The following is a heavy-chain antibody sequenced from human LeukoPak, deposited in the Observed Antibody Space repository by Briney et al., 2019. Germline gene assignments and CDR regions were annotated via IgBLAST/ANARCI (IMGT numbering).Heavy chain of an antibody. CDR3: ARGVLYRRWSGETGFDY. V-gene: IGHV4-38-2*02. CDR2: IYHSGST. D-gene: IGHD3-10*01. Sequence: KSSETLSLTCTVSGYSISSGYYWGWIRQPPGKGLEWIGSIYHSGSTYYNPSLKSRVTISVDTSKNQFSLKLSSVTAADTAVYYCARGVLYRRWSGETGFDYWGQGTLVTVSS. CDR1: GYSISSGYY. J-gene: IGHJ4*02.